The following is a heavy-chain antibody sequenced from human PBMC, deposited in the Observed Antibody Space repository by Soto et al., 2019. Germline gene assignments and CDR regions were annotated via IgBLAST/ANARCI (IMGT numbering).Heavy chain of an antibody. V-gene: IGHV3-23*01. Sequence: PGGSLRLSCAASGFTFSSYAMTWVRQAPGKGLEWVSSLSVSGGSTYYADSVQGRFSISRDNSKNTLYLQMDSLRVEDTAVYYCARPAVPLWYYYMDVWGKGITVTVSS. J-gene: IGHJ6*03. CDR3: ARPAVPLWYYYMDV. D-gene: IGHD4-17*01. CDR2: LSVSGGST. CDR1: GFTFSSYA.